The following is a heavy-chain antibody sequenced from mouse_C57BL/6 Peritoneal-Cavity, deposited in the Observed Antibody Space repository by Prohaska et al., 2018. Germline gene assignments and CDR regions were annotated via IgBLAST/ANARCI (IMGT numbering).Heavy chain of an antibody. CDR2: INSDGSAI. Sequence: EVQLLENGGGLVQPGGSRGHSCEGSGFTFSGFWMSWVRQTPVKTLDWIGDINSDGSAINYVPSIKDRFTIFRDNDKSTLYLQMSNVRSEDTATYFCMSYGSYWYFDVWGTGTTVTVSS. J-gene: IGHJ1*03. V-gene: IGHV11-2*01. D-gene: IGHD1-1*01. CDR1: GFTFSGFW. CDR3: MSYGSYWYFDV.